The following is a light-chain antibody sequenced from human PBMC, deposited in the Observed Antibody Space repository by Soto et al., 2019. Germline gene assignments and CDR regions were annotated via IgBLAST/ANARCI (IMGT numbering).Light chain of an antibody. Sequence: DIPMTQSPSTLSASVGERVTITCRASQSISSWLAWYQQKPGKAPKLLIYEASSLASGVPSRFSGSVSGTEFTLTISSLQPDDFAAYYCQQYDSYPWTFGQGTKVEIK. V-gene: IGKV1-5*03. CDR2: EAS. CDR3: QQYDSYPWT. J-gene: IGKJ1*01. CDR1: QSISSW.